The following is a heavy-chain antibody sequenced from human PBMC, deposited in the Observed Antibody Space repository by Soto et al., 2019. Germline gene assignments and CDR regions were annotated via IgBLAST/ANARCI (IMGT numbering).Heavy chain of an antibody. Sequence: GGSLRLSCAASGFTVSSNYMSWVRQAPGKGLEWVSVIYSGGSTYYADSVKGRFTISRDNSKNTLYLQMNSLRAEDTAVYYCERSQFHYGMHVWPQETTLTVSS. J-gene: IGHJ6*01. CDR3: ERSQFHYGMHV. V-gene: IGHV3-53*01. CDR1: GFTVSSNY. CDR2: IYSGGST. D-gene: IGHD2-21*01.